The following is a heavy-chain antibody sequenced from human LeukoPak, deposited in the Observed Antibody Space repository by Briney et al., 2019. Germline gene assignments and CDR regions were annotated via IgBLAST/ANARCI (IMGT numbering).Heavy chain of an antibody. J-gene: IGHJ4*02. CDR2: ISSSGGST. Sequence: GGSLRLSCSASGFTFSIYAIHWVRQAPGKGLEYVSAISSSGGSTYYADSVKGRFTISRDNSKNTLYLQMSSLRPGDTAVYYCVKDKVAVTSQGCFDYWGQGTLVTVSS. CDR3: VKDKVAVTSQGCFDY. V-gene: IGHV3-64D*06. D-gene: IGHD2-15*01. CDR1: GFTFSIYA.